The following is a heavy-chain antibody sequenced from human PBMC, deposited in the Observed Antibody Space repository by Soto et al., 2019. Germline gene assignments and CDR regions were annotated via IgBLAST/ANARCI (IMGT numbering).Heavy chain of an antibody. D-gene: IGHD1-1*01. CDR1: GFTFSSYS. Sequence: PGWSMRLACAASGFTFSSYSMNWVRQAPGKGLEWVSSISSSSSYIYYADSVKGRFTISRDNAKNSLYLQMNSLRAEDTAVYYCASSGTGTTLNGMDVWGQGTTVTVSS. CDR3: ASSGTGTTLNGMDV. CDR2: ISSSSSYI. J-gene: IGHJ6*02. V-gene: IGHV3-21*01.